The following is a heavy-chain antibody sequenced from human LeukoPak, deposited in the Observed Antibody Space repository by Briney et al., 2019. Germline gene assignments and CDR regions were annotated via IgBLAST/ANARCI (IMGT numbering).Heavy chain of an antibody. CDR2: MNPNSGNT. D-gene: IGHD2-2*01. J-gene: IGHJ6*03. CDR1: GYTFTSYD. Sequence: GASVKVSCKASGYTFTSYDINWVRQATGQGLEWMGWMNPNSGNTGYAQKFQGRVTMTRNTSISTAYMELSSLRSEDTAVYYCARGFRYQLPDHYYYYYMDVWGKGTTVTISS. CDR3: ARGFRYQLPDHYYYYYMDV. V-gene: IGHV1-8*01.